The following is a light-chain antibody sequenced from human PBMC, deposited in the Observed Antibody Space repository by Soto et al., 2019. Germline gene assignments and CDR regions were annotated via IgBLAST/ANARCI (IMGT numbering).Light chain of an antibody. CDR2: GAS. CDR3: QQSLA. Sequence: EIVMTQSPATLSVSPGEGATLSCRASQSVSSKLAWYQQKPGQAPRLLIYGASTRATGIPARFSGSGSGTDFTLTISRLEPEDFAVYYCQQSLAFGQGTNVDIK. J-gene: IGKJ1*01. V-gene: IGKV3-15*01. CDR1: QSVSSK.